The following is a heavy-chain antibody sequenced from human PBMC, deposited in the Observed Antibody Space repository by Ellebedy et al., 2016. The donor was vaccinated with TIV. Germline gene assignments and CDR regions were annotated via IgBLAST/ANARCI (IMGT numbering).Heavy chain of an antibody. CDR3: TKGTTTVLTPDAFDI. D-gene: IGHD4-23*01. CDR2: IRSKAYGGTT. CDR1: GFTFGDYA. J-gene: IGHJ3*02. Sequence: GESLKISCTASGFTFGDYAMSWFRQAPGKGLEWVGFIRSKAYGGTTEYAASVKGRFTISRDDSKSIAYLQMNSLKTEDTAVYYCTKGTTTVLTPDAFDIWGQGTMVTVSS. V-gene: IGHV3-49*03.